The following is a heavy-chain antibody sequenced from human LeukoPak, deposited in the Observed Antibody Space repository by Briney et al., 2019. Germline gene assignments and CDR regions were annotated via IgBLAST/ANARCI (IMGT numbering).Heavy chain of an antibody. Sequence: PSETLPLTCTVSGASISSYYWSWIRQPQGKGLEWIGHIYNSGSTRYNPSLKSRVAISVDTSNNQFSLNLNSVTVADTAVYYCASHTAGHGSGYWGHGILVTVSS. CDR3: ASHTAGHGSGY. CDR2: IYNSGST. J-gene: IGHJ4*01. V-gene: IGHV4-59*08. CDR1: GASISSYY. D-gene: IGHD5-24*01.